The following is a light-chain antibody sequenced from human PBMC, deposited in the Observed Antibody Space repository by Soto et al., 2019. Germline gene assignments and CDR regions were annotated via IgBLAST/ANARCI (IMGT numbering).Light chain of an antibody. CDR3: QQYIRGFT. V-gene: IGKV1-5*03. CDR2: KAS. J-gene: IGKJ3*01. Sequence: IQMTQSPSTLSASVGDRVTITCRASQSISSWLAWYQQKPGKAPKLLIYKASSLESGVPSRFSGSGSGTEFTLTISSLQPDDFATYYCQQYIRGFTFGPGTKVDIK. CDR1: QSISSW.